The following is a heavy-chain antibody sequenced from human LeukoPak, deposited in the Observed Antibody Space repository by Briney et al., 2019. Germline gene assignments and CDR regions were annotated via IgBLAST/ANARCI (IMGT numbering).Heavy chain of an antibody. D-gene: IGHD3-10*01. CDR2: IYHNGNT. J-gene: IGHJ5*02. V-gene: IGHV4-38-2*01. Sequence: SETLSVTCAVSGYSISSGYYWGWIRQPPGKGLEWIGNIYHNGNTYYNPSLKSRVTISVDTSKNQFSLKLSSVTAADTAVYYCARGGVTYDYGSWGQGTLVTVSS. CDR1: GYSISSGYY. CDR3: ARGGVTYDYGS.